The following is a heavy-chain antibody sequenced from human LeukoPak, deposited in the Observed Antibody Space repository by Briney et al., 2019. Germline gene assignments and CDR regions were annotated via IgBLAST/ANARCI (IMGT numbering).Heavy chain of an antibody. CDR1: GGSISSSSYY. Sequence: SETVSLTCTVSGGSISSSSYYWGWIRQPPGKGLEWIGSIYYSGSTYYNPSLKSRVTISVDTSKNQFSLKLSSVTAADTAVYYCSGIAAAGTDYWGQGTLVTVSS. CDR3: SGIAAAGTDY. J-gene: IGHJ4*02. D-gene: IGHD6-13*01. V-gene: IGHV4-39*01. CDR2: IYYSGST.